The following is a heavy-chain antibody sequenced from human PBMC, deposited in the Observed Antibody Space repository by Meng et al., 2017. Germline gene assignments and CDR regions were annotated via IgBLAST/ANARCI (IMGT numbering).Heavy chain of an antibody. V-gene: IGHV4-31*03. CDR1: GGSISSGGYY. CDR2: IYYSGST. D-gene: IGHD2-15*01. CDR3: ARGRVVNWFDP. J-gene: IGHJ5*02. Sequence: QVRLQETGPGLGKPSQTLPLTCTVSGGSISSGGYYWSWIRQHPGKGLEWIGYIYYSGSTYYNPSLKSRVTISVDTSKNQFSLKLSSVTAADTAVYYCARGRVVNWFDPWGQGTLVTVSS.